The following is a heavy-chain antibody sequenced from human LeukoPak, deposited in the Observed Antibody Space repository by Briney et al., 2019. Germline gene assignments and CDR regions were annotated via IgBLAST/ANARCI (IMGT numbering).Heavy chain of an antibody. J-gene: IGHJ4*02. V-gene: IGHV1-2*02. CDR3: ARIRADYYGSGSYLYYFDY. Sequence: VASVKVSCKASGYTFTGYYMHWVRQAPGQGLEWMGWINPNSGGTNYAQKFQGRVTMTRDTSISTAYMELSRLRSDVTAVYYCARIRADYYGSGSYLYYFDYWGQGTLVTVSS. CDR2: INPNSGGT. CDR1: GYTFTGYY. D-gene: IGHD3-10*01.